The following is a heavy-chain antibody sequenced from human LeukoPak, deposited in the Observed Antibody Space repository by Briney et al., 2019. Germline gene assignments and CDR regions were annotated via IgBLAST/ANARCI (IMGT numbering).Heavy chain of an antibody. CDR2: ISYDGSNK. D-gene: IGHD2/OR15-2a*01. J-gene: IGHJ4*02. CDR3: AKDLQYPSPLDY. V-gene: IGHV3-30*18. Sequence: PGGSLRLSCAASGFTFSSYGMHWVRQAPGKGLEWVAVISYDGSNKYYADSVKGRFTISRDNSKNTLYLQMNSLRAEDTAMYYCAKDLQYPSPLDYWGQGTLVTVSS. CDR1: GFTFSSYG.